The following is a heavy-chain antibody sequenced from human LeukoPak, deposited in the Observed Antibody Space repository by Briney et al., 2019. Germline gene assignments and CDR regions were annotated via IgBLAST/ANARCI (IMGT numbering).Heavy chain of an antibody. D-gene: IGHD3-10*01. CDR2: ISGRGGST. J-gene: IGHJ6*03. CDR3: AKVGKTENYYGSGRFSYYYYMDV. V-gene: IGHV3-23*01. Sequence: GGTLRLSCAASGFTFSTYAMSWVRQAPGKGLEWVSGISGRGGSTFYADSVKGRFTISRDNSKNTLYLQMNSLRAEDTAVYYCAKVGKTENYYGSGRFSYYYYMDVWGKGTTVTISS. CDR1: GFTFSTYA.